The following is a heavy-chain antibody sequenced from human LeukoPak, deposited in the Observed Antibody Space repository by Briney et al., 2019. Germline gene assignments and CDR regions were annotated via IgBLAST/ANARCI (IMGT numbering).Heavy chain of an antibody. J-gene: IGHJ4*02. V-gene: IGHV6-1*01. CDR2: TYYRSKWNY. CDR3: AREGSEGYLFDY. D-gene: IGHD1-1*01. Sequence: SQTLSLTCAISGDSVSSTSAAWSWTRQSPSRGLEWLGRTYYRSKWNYDYAASVKSRITVNPDTSKNLFSLQLNSMTPEDTAVYYCAREGSEGYLFDYWGQGTLVTVSS. CDR1: GDSVSSTSAA.